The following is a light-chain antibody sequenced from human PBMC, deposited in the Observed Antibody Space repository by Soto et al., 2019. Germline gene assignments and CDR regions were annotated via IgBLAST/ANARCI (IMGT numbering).Light chain of an antibody. CDR2: AAS. Sequence: DIQMTQSPSSLSASVGDRVTITCRASQAISNYLTWWQQKPGKVPNLLIYAASTLQSGVPTRFSGSGSGTDFPLTISSLQTEDVATYYCQKSDNAPRTFGQGTKVEIK. J-gene: IGKJ1*01. V-gene: IGKV1-27*01. CDR3: QKSDNAPRT. CDR1: QAISNY.